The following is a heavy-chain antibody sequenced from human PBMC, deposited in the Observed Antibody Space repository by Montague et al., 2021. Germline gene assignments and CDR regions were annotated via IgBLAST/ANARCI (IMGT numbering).Heavy chain of an antibody. CDR3: ARPNIVTIHWYFDL. CDR2: IYYSGNT. J-gene: IGHJ2*01. Sequence: SETLSLTCTVSGGSISSSSYYWGWIRQPPGKGPEWIGSIYYSGNTYYNPSLKSRVTISVDPSKNQFSLRLSSVTAADTAVYYCARPNIVTIHWYFDLWGRGTLVLVSS. CDR1: GGSISSSSYY. V-gene: IGHV4-39*01. D-gene: IGHD5-12*01.